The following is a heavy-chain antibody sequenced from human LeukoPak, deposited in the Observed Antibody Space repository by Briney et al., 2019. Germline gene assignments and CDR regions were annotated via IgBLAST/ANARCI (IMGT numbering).Heavy chain of an antibody. D-gene: IGHD6-6*01. V-gene: IGHV1-8*01. CDR1: GYTFTSYL. Sequence: ASVKVSCKASGYTFTSYLIHWVRQAPGQRLEWMGWMNPNSGNTGYAQKFQGRVTITRNTSISTAYMELSSLRSEDTAVYYCARGGDSSSSDFHPWGQGTLVTVSS. J-gene: IGHJ5*02. CDR2: MNPNSGNT. CDR3: ARGGDSSSSDFHP.